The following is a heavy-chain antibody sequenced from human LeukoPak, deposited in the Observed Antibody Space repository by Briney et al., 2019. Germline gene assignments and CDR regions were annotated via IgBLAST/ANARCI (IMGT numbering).Heavy chain of an antibody. CDR2: IRNKAYGGTT. D-gene: IGHD3-3*01. V-gene: IGHV3-49*03. CDR1: GFTFGDYA. J-gene: IGHJ4*02. Sequence: GGSLRLSCTASGFTFGDYALSWFRQAPGKGLEWVGFIRNKAYGGTTEYAASVKGRLTISRDDSKSIAYLQMDCLKTEDTAVYYCTRSPNFWSGYSLDYWGQGTLVTVSS. CDR3: TRSPNFWSGYSLDY.